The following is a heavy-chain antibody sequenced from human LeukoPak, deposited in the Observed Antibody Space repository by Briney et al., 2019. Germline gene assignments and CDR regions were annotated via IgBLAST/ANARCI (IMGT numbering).Heavy chain of an antibody. CDR3: ARVGAYSSGWYGDY. Sequence: ASVTVSFTASGYTFTSYGISWVRQAPGQGLEWMGWIGAYNGNTNYAQKLQGRVTMTTDTSTSTAYMELRSLRSDDTAVYYCARVGAYSSGWYGDYWGQGTLVTVPS. D-gene: IGHD6-19*01. V-gene: IGHV1-18*01. CDR1: GYTFTSYG. J-gene: IGHJ4*02. CDR2: IGAYNGNT.